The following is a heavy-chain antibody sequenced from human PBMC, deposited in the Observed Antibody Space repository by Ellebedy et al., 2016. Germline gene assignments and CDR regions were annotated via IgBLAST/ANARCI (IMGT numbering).Heavy chain of an antibody. J-gene: IGHJ4*02. V-gene: IGHV3-9*01. CDR2: ISWNSVSI. CDR1: GFTFDDYA. Sequence: GGSLRLSCAASGFTFDDYAMHWVRQAPGKGLEWVSGISWNSVSIGYADSVKGRLIISRDNAKNSLYLQMTSLRSEDTALYYCASGQSTFEYWGQGTLVTVSS. CDR3: ASGQSTFEY. D-gene: IGHD1-1*01.